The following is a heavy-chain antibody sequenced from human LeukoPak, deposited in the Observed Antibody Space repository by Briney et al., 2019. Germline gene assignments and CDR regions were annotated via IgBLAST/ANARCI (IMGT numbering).Heavy chain of an antibody. CDR1: GFPFSHYA. D-gene: IGHD6-19*01. CDR3: AKSNGSGWYEEKIFDYYYYHGMDV. Sequence: GGSLRLSCAASGFPFSHYAMTWVRQTPGKGLEWVSTISGSGRSTFSVKGRFTISRDNSKNTLYPQMSSLRAEDTAVYYCAKSNGSGWYEEKIFDYYYYHGMDVWGQGTTVTVSS. CDR2: ISGSGRST. J-gene: IGHJ6*02. V-gene: IGHV3-23*01.